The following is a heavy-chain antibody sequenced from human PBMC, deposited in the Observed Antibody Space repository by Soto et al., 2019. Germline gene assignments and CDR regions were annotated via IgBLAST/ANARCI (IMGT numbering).Heavy chain of an antibody. J-gene: IGHJ4*02. Sequence: PSETLSLTCTVSGDSISSGGSSWSWIRQPPGKGLEWIGYIYHHGSAYHNPSLKSRVTISVDTSKNQFSLKLSSVTAADTAVYYCARGNDYGDYYFDYWGQGTLVTVSS. CDR2: IYHHGSA. D-gene: IGHD4-17*01. V-gene: IGHV4-30-2*01. CDR3: ARGNDYGDYYFDY. CDR1: GDSISSGGSS.